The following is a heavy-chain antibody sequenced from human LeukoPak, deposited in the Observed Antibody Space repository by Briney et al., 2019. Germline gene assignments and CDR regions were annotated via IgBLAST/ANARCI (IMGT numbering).Heavy chain of an antibody. V-gene: IGHV4-34*01. CDR1: GGAFRGYY. CDR3: ARGVAPGHYYDSSGYHGY. Sequence: SETLALTCAVYGGAFRGYYWSWIPHPPGKGLELIGEINHSGSTNYNPSLKSRVTISVDTSKNQFSLKLSSVTAADTAVYYCARGVAPGHYYDSSGYHGYWGQGTLVTVSS. J-gene: IGHJ4*02. CDR2: INHSGST. D-gene: IGHD3-22*01.